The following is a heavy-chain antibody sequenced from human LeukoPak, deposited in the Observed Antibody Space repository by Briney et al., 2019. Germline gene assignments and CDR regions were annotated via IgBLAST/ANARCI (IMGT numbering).Heavy chain of an antibody. CDR3: ARGGYYYGSGTNWFDP. CDR1: GGSISSGSYY. J-gene: IGHJ5*02. V-gene: IGHV4-61*02. Sequence: SETLSLTCTVSGGSISSGSYYWSWIRQPAGKGLEWIGRFYTSGSTNYNPSLKSRVTISVDTSKNQFSLRLSSVTAADTAVYYCARGGYYYGSGTNWFDPWGQGTLVTVSS. CDR2: FYTSGST. D-gene: IGHD3-10*01.